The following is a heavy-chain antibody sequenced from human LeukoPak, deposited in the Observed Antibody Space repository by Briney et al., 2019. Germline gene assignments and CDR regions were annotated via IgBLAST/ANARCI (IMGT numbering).Heavy chain of an antibody. CDR3: ARYHCTSSSCGFDP. D-gene: IGHD2-2*01. J-gene: IGHJ5*02. CDR2: IYYSGST. CDR1: GGSIRSGDFY. Sequence: SETLSLTCTVSGGSIRSGDFYWGWIRQPPGKGLEWIGYIYYSGSTYYSPSLKSRVTLSVDTSKNQFSLRLSSVTAADTALYYCARYHCTSSSCGFDPWGQGIMVTVSS. V-gene: IGHV4-30-4*01.